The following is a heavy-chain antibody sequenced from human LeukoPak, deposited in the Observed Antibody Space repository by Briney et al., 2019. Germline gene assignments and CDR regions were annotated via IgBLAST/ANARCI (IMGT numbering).Heavy chain of an antibody. CDR3: ARDRRGAYYYYYMDV. V-gene: IGHV4-34*01. D-gene: IGHD1-26*01. CDR2: INHSGST. CDR1: GGSFSGYY. Sequence: SETLSLTCAVYGGSFSGYYWSWIRQPPGKGLEWIGEINHSGSTNYNPSLKSRVTISVDTPKNQFSLKLSSVTAADTAVYYCARDRRGAYYYYYMDVWGKGTTVTISS. J-gene: IGHJ6*03.